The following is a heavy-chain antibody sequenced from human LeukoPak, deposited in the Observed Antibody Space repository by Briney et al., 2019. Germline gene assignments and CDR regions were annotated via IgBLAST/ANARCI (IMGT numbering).Heavy chain of an antibody. D-gene: IGHD5-18*01. Sequence: SETLSLTCTVSGGFSSGYYWSWIRQPPGKGLEWIGYVYYSGSTNYNPSLKSRVTISVDTSKNRFSLKLSSVTAADTAVYYCARDNGYSYGYAWFDPWGQGTLVTVSS. CDR1: GGFSSGYY. CDR3: ARDNGYSYGYAWFDP. CDR2: VYYSGST. J-gene: IGHJ5*02. V-gene: IGHV4-59*01.